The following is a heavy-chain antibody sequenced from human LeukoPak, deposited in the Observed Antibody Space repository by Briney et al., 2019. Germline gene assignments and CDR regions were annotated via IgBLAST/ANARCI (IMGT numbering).Heavy chain of an antibody. CDR1: GCSISSYY. Sequence: PSETLSCTCTGSGCSISSYYWSWIRQAQGKGLKWIVNIYYSGSTHDKLSLKRRVTISVETTKKQFSLRLSSVTAADTAVYYCARYEELHFDYWGEGTLGTASS. CDR2: IYYSGST. CDR3: ARYEELHFDY. D-gene: IGHD3-10*01. J-gene: IGHJ4*02. V-gene: IGHV4-59*01.